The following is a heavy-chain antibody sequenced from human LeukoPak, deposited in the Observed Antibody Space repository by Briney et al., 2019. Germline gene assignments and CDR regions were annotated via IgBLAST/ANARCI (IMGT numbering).Heavy chain of an antibody. J-gene: IGHJ1*01. CDR2: ISPDGSEK. D-gene: IGHD6-19*01. V-gene: IGHV3-7*01. CDR1: GFTVSTKY. CDR3: ARDLFFSDAGYSSGWRAEYFHH. Sequence: GGSLRLSCAVSGFTVSTKYMSWVRQTPGRGLEWVAYISPDGSEKDSLDSVRGRFTISRDNAKNSLCLQMNSLRAEDTAVYYCARDLFFSDAGYSSGWRAEYFHHWGQGTLVTVSS.